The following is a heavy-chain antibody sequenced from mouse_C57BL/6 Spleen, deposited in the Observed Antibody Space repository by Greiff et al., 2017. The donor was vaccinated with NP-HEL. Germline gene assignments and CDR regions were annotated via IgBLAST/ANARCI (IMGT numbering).Heavy chain of an antibody. J-gene: IGHJ2*01. CDR2: INTSTGGT. V-gene: IGHV1-42*01. CDR3: ARDERSYFDY. Sequence: VQLQQSGPELVKPGASVKISCKASGYSFTGYYMNWVKQSPEKSLEWIGEINTSTGGTTYNQKFKAKATLTVDKSSSTAYMQLKSLTSEDSAVYYCARDERSYFDYWGQGTTLTVSS. CDR1: GYSFTGYY.